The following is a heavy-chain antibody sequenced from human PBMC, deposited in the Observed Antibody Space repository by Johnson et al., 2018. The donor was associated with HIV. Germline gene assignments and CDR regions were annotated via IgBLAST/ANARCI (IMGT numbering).Heavy chain of an antibody. J-gene: IGHJ3*02. CDR3: ARGGPPDAFDI. V-gene: IGHV3-74*02. Sequence: QLVESGGGVVQPGRSLRLSCAASGFTFSSYWMHWVRQAPGKGLVWVSRISRDGSSTTYADSVKGRFTISRDNSKNTLYLQMNSLRAEDTAVYYCARGGPPDAFDICGQGTMVTVSS. CDR1: GFTFSSYW. CDR2: ISRDGSST. D-gene: IGHD1-26*01.